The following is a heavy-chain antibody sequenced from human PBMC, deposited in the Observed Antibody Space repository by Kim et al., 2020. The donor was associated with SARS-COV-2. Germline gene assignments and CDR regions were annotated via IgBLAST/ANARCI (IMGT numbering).Heavy chain of an antibody. CDR3: ARDGVGDTAMVTSYDY. V-gene: IGHV3-21*01. J-gene: IGHJ4*02. Sequence: SVKSRFTISRDNAKNSLYLQRNSLRAEDTAVYYCARDGVGDTAMVTSYDYWGQGTLVTVSS. D-gene: IGHD5-18*01.